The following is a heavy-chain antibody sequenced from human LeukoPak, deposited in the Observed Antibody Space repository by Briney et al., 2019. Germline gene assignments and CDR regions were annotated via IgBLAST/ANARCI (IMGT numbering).Heavy chain of an antibody. CDR2: FYISGST. D-gene: IGHD4-11*01. CDR3: AKDFLLQSEGLFDY. V-gene: IGHV4-4*07. CDR1: GGSISSYY. Sequence: SETLSLTCTVSGGSISSYYWSWIRQPAGKGLEWIGRFYISGSTNYNPSLKSRVTMSVDTSKNQFSLRLNSVTAADTAVYYCAKDFLLQSEGLFDYWGQGTLVTVSS. J-gene: IGHJ4*02.